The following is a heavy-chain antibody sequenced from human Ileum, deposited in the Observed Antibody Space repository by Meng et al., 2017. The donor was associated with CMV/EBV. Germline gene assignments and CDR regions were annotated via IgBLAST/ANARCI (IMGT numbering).Heavy chain of an antibody. CDR1: GDSVSTNNVA. J-gene: IGHJ4*02. V-gene: IGHV6-1*01. CDR3: ARESELLRFDH. Sequence: QKQLQQSGPGLVKPSQTLSLTFDISGDSVSTNNVAWNWIRQSPLRGLEWLGRTAYRSKWDYEYSVSVKSRITISPDTSKNQFSLQLRSVTPEDTAVYYCARESELLRFDHWGQGTLVTVSS. CDR2: TAYRSKWDY. D-gene: IGHD6-6*01.